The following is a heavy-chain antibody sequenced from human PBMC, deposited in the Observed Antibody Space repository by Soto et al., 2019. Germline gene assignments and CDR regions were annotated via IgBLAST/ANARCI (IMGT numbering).Heavy chain of an antibody. CDR3: ARQRTTVVTQAYFDH. CDR1: GESISSSSYY. D-gene: IGHD2-21*02. CDR2: IYYSGRT. J-gene: IGHJ4*02. Sequence: SGTLSLTCIVSGESISSSSYYWGWIRQPPGKGLEWIGSIYYSGRTYYNPSFKSRVTISIDTSKNQFSLKLSSVTATDTAVYYCARQRTTVVTQAYFDHWGQGALVTVSS. V-gene: IGHV4-39*01.